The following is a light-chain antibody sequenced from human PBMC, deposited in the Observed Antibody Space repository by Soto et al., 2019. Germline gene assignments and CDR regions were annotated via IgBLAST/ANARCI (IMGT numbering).Light chain of an antibody. CDR1: QSVSNF. CDR3: QQRSSWPLT. Sequence: EIVLTQSPATLSLSPGERATLSCRASQSVSNFLAWYQQKPGQAPRLLIYDTSNRATGIPPRFSGSGSGTDFTLTISSLEPEDFAVYYCQQRSSWPLTFGGGTKVDIK. J-gene: IGKJ4*01. CDR2: DTS. V-gene: IGKV3-11*01.